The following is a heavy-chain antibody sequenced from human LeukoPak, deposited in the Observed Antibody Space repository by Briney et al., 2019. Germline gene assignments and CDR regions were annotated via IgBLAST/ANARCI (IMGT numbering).Heavy chain of an antibody. V-gene: IGHV3-21*01. Sequence: GGSLRLSCAASGFTFSSYSMNWVRQAPGKGLEWVSSISSSSSYIYYADSVKGRFTIYRDNAKNSLYLKMNSLRAEDTAVYYCARWKAGGWRNFDNWGQGTLVTVSS. D-gene: IGHD6-19*01. CDR1: GFTFSSYS. CDR3: ARWKAGGWRNFDN. CDR2: ISSSSSYI. J-gene: IGHJ4*02.